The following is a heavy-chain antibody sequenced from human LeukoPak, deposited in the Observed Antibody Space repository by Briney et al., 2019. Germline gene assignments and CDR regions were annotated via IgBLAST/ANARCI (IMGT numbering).Heavy chain of an antibody. CDR1: GFTFSSYA. J-gene: IGHJ4*02. CDR2: ISGSGDST. CDR3: AKGNTYYYDSSGYYPDY. D-gene: IGHD3-22*01. V-gene: IGHV3-23*01. Sequence: GGSLRLSCAASGFTFSSYAMSWVRQAPGKGLEWVSGISGSGDSTYYADPVKGRFTISRDNSKNTLYLQMNSLRAEDTAVYYCAKGNTYYYDSSGYYPDYWGQGTLVTVSS.